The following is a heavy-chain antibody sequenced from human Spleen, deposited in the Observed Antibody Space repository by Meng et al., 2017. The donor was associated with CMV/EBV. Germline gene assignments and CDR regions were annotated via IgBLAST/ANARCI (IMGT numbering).Heavy chain of an antibody. CDR3: AGFLPAGGGDYYGMDV. V-gene: IGHV3-21*01. CDR1: GFTFSSYS. Sequence: GESLKISCAASGFTFSSYSMNWVRQAPGKGLEWVSSISSSSSYIYYADSVKGRFTISRDNAKNSLYLKMNSLRAEDTAVYYCAGFLPAGGGDYYGMDVWGQGTTVTVSS. J-gene: IGHJ6*02. CDR2: ISSSSSYI. D-gene: IGHD2-2*01.